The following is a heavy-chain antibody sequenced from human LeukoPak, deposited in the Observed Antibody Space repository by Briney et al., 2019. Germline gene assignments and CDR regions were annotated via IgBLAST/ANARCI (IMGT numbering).Heavy chain of an antibody. Sequence: GGSLRLSCAASGFTFSGYGMHWVRQAPGKGLEWVAVISYDGSNKYYADSVKGRFTISRDNSKNTLYLQMNSLRAEDTAVYYCAKEKINYDILTGGDYWGQGTLVTVSS. V-gene: IGHV3-30*18. CDR3: AKEKINYDILTGGDY. J-gene: IGHJ4*02. CDR2: ISYDGSNK. D-gene: IGHD3-9*01. CDR1: GFTFSGYG.